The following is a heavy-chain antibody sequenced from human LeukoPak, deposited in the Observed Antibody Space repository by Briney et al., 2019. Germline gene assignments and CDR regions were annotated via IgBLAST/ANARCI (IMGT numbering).Heavy chain of an antibody. CDR2: LNHSGST. J-gene: IGHJ4*02. CDR1: GGSFSGYY. D-gene: IGHD3-10*01. Sequence: SETLSLTCAVYGGSFSGYYWSWIRQPPGKGLEWTGELNHSGSTNYNPSLKSRVTISVDTSKNQFSLRLSSVTAADTAVFYCARGLGGSGKQGIMDYWGQGTLVTVSS. CDR3: ARGLGGSGKQGIMDY. V-gene: IGHV4-34*01.